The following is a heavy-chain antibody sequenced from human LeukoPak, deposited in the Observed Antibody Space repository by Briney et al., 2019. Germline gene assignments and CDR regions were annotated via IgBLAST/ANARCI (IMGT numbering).Heavy chain of an antibody. CDR1: GLTFSTFP. CDR3: AKDRGY. J-gene: IGHJ4*02. V-gene: IGHV3-23*01. CDR2: ISASGDTT. Sequence: GGSLRLSCAASGLTFSTFPMTWVRQAPGKGLEWGSAISASGDTTYYTDSVKGRFTISRDDSKNTLFLQMNNLRGEDTAVYYCAKDRGYWGQGTLVTVSS.